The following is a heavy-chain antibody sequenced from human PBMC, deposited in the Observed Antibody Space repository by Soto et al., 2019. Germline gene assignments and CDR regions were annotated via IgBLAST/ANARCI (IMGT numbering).Heavy chain of an antibody. D-gene: IGHD1-26*01. CDR2: ICAYNGNT. CDR1: GYTFTSYG. Sequence: QVQLVQSGAEVKKPGASVKVSCKASGYTFTSYGISWVRQAPGQGLEWMGWICAYNGNTNYAQKLQGRVTMTTDTSTSTAYMELRSLRSDVTAVYYCAREVGGSYHAYYYYYGMDVWGQGTTVTVSS. CDR3: AREVGGSYHAYYYYYGMDV. V-gene: IGHV1-18*04. J-gene: IGHJ6*02.